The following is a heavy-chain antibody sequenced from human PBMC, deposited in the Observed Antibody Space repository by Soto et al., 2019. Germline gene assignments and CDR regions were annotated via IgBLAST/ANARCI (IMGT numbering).Heavy chain of an antibody. Sequence: ESGGGVVQPGRSLRLSCAASGFTFSSYGMHWVRQAPGKGLEWVAVISYDGSNKYYADSVKGRFTISRDNSKNTLYLQMNSLRAEDTAVYYCATDTGGHYYYYYYGMDVWGQGTTVTVSS. D-gene: IGHD3-10*01. CDR3: ATDTGGHYYYYYYGMDV. V-gene: IGHV3-30*03. CDR1: GFTFSSYG. J-gene: IGHJ6*02. CDR2: ISYDGSNK.